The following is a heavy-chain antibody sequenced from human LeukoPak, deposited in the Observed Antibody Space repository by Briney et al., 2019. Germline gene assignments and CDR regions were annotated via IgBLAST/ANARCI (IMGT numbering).Heavy chain of an antibody. J-gene: IGHJ4*02. CDR2: ISGSGGST. V-gene: IGHV3-23*01. D-gene: IGHD3-22*01. Sequence: GGSLRLSCAASGFTFSSYAMSWVRQAPGKGLEWVSAISGSGGSTYYADSVKGWFTISRDNSKNTLYLQMNSLRAEDTAVYYCAKGMYFTYYYDSSGYYYIGDPFDYWGQGTLVTVSS. CDR3: AKGMYFTYYYDSSGYYYIGDPFDY. CDR1: GFTFSSYA.